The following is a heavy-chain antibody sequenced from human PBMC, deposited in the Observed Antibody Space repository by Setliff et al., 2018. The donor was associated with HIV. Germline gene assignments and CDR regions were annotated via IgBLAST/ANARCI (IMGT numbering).Heavy chain of an antibody. D-gene: IGHD6-13*01. J-gene: IGHJ5*02. CDR2: ISAYNGNT. CDR1: GYTFTSYG. Sequence: GASVKVSCKASGYTFTSYGISWVRQAPGQGLEWMGWISAYNGNTNYAQKLQGRVTMTTDTSTSTAYMELRSLRSDDTAVYYCARDQVAFIAAAGTGGITPPWGQGTLVTVSS. CDR3: ARDQVAFIAAAGTGGITPP. V-gene: IGHV1-18*01.